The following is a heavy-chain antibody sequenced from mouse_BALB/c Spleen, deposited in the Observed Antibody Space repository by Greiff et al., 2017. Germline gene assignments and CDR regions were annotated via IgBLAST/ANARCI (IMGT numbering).Heavy chain of an antibody. V-gene: IGHV2-9*02. Sequence: VKLMESGPGLVAPSQSLSITCTVSGFSLTSYGVHWVRQPPGKGLEWLGVIWAGGSTNYNSALKSRLSISKDNSKSQVFLKMNSLQTDDTARYYCARDRYYAMDYWGQGTSVTVSS. CDR3: ARDRYYAMDY. J-gene: IGHJ4*01. CDR2: IWAGGST. CDR1: GFSLTSYG.